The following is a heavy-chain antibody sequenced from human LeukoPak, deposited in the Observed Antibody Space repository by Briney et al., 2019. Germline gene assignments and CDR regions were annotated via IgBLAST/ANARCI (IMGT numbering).Heavy chain of an antibody. D-gene: IGHD1-1*01. V-gene: IGHV5-51*01. CDR3: ARRDTTYFDY. J-gene: IGHJ4*02. CDR1: AYKFSNYW. Sequence: GESLKISCKGSAYKFSNYWIAWVRQIPGEDLEWMGIIYPDDSDTRYSPSFQGQVTISADKSINTAYLQWTSLKASDTAIYYCARRDTTYFDYWGQGSLVTVSS. CDR2: IYPDDSDT.